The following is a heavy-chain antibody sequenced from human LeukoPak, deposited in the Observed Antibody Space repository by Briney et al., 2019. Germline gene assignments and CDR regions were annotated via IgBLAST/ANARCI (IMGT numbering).Heavy chain of an antibody. CDR2: IYHTGTT. CDR3: ARLDSGDHGNIPH. J-gene: IGHJ1*01. CDR1: GGSLSPYY. V-gene: IGHV4-59*08. D-gene: IGHD1-26*01. Sequence: PSETLSLTCTVSGGSLSPYYWTWIRQPPGKGLEWIGYIYHTGTTRYNPSLNSRVTISVETSKTQFSLRLNSVTAADTAIYYCARLDSGDHGNIPHWGQGTLVTVSS.